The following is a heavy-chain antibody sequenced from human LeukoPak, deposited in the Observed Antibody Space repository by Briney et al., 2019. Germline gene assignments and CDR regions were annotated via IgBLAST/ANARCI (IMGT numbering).Heavy chain of an antibody. J-gene: IGHJ5*02. CDR1: GFTFSSYA. CDR3: AKKTPYYYDSSGYNWFDP. Sequence: GGSLRLSCAASGFTFSSYAMSCGRQAPGKGLEWVSAISGSGGSTSYADSVKGRFTISRDNSKNTLYLQMNSLKAEDTDVYYCAKKTPYYYDSSGYNWFDPWGQGTLVTVSS. CDR2: ISGSGGST. D-gene: IGHD3-22*01. V-gene: IGHV3-23*01.